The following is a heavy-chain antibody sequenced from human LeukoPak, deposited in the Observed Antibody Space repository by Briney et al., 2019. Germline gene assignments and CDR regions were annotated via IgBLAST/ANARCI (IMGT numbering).Heavy chain of an antibody. D-gene: IGHD1-26*01. V-gene: IGHV3-33*01. Sequence: GGSLRLSCAASGFAFSSYGMHWVRQAPGKGLEWVAVIWYDGSNKYYADSVKGRFTISRDNSKNTLYLQMNSLRAEDMAVYYCARDAPLGSGIDYWGQGTLVTVSS. J-gene: IGHJ4*02. CDR1: GFAFSSYG. CDR3: ARDAPLGSGIDY. CDR2: IWYDGSNK.